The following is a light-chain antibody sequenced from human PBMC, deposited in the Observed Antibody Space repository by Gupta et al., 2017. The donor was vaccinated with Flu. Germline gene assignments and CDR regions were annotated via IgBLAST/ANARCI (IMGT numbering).Light chain of an antibody. Sequence: DIQMTQSPSSLSASVGDRVTITCRSSQSISNYLNWYQHRPGKGPELLIHAASSLESGVSSRFSGSGSGTDFTLTISSLQPEDFVIYFCQQSDSRPYSFGQGTKLEIK. CDR1: QSISNY. J-gene: IGKJ2*03. CDR2: AAS. CDR3: QQSDSRPYS. V-gene: IGKV1-39*01.